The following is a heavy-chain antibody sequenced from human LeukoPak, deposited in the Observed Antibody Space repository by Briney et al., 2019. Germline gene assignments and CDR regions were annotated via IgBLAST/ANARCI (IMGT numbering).Heavy chain of an antibody. Sequence: GGSLRLSCAASGFTVSSKYMSWVRQAPGKGLEWVSGISGRGSSTYYADSVKGRFTISRDNSKNTLYLQMNSLRAEDTAVHYCARQPDDFSGWNNGQDFFDYWGQGTLVTVSS. CDR3: ARQPDDFSGWNNGQDFFDY. J-gene: IGHJ4*02. V-gene: IGHV3-23*01. CDR1: GFTVSSKY. CDR2: ISGRGSST. D-gene: IGHD6-19*01.